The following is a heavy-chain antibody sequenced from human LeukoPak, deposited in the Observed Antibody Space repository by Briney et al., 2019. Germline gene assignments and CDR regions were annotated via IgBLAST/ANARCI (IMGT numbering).Heavy chain of an antibody. V-gene: IGHV1-46*01. CDR1: GYTFTSYY. Sequence: ASVKVSCKASGYTFTSYYMHWVRQAPGQGLEWMGIINPSGGSTSYAQKFQGRVTMTRNTSTSTVYMELSSLRSEDTAVYYCARDLGTAAGPGSWGQGTLVTVSS. CDR2: INPSGGST. CDR3: ARDLGTAAGPGS. J-gene: IGHJ4*02. D-gene: IGHD6-13*01.